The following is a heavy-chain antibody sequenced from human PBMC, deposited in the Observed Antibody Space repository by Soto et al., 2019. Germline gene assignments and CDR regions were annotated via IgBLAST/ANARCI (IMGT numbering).Heavy chain of an antibody. CDR2: IYYSGST. V-gene: IGHV4-61*01. J-gene: IGHJ3*02. CDR1: GGSVSSGSYY. D-gene: IGHD2-15*01. CDR3: ARGSGPNDAFDI. Sequence: QVQLQESGPGLVKPSETLSLTCTVSGGSVSSGSYYWSWIRQPPGKGLEWIGYIYYSGSTNYNPSLKSRVIISVDTSKSQFSLKLSSVTAADTAVYYCARGSGPNDAFDIWGQGTMVTVSS.